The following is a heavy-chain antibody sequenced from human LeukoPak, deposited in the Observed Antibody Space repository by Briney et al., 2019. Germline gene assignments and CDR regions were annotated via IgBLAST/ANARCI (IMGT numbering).Heavy chain of an antibody. CDR1: GGSISSGDYY. CDR3: ARVRRYCSSTSCYNFDY. V-gene: IGHV4-30-4*01. CDR2: IYYSGST. J-gene: IGHJ4*02. D-gene: IGHD2-2*02. Sequence: SETLSLTYTVSGGSISSGDYYWSWIRQPPRKGLEWIGYIYYSGSTYYNPSLKSRVTISVDTSKNQFSLKLSSVTAADAAVYYCARVRRYCSSTSCYNFDYWGQGTLVTVSS.